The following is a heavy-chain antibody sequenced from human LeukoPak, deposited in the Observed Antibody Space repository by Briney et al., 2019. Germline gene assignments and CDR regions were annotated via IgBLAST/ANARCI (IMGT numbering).Heavy chain of an antibody. D-gene: IGHD6-19*01. CDR3: AKASSGWYYFDY. J-gene: IGHJ4*02. CDR1: GFTFSSYG. Sequence: GRSLRLSCAASGFTFSSYGMHWVRQAPGKGLEWVAVISCDGSNKYYADSVKGRFTISRDNSKNTLYLQMNSLRAEDTAVYYCAKASSGWYYFDYWGQGTLVTVSS. V-gene: IGHV3-30*18. CDR2: ISCDGSNK.